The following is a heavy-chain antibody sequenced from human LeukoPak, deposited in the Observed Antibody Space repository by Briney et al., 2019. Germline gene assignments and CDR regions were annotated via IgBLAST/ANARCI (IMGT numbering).Heavy chain of an antibody. J-gene: IGHJ5*01. Sequence: NPGGSLRLSCAASGFAFSTLTMNWVRQAPGKGLELVSSISSTSSYIYYADSVKGRFTISRDNTKNSLFLQMNSLRVEDTAVYYCARDSSSYDYTNRPAWLDSWGQGTLVTVSS. D-gene: IGHD4-11*01. CDR3: ARDSSSYDYTNRPAWLDS. V-gene: IGHV3-21*01. CDR1: GFAFSTLT. CDR2: ISSTSSYI.